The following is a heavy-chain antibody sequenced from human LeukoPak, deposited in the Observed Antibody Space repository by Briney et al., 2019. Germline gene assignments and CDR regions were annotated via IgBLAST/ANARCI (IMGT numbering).Heavy chain of an antibody. CDR2: IYYSGST. V-gene: IGHV4-59*08. Sequence: SETLSLTCTVSGGSISSYYWSWIRQPPGKGLEWIGYIYYSGSTNYNPSLKSRVTISVDTSKNQFSLKLSSVTAADTAVYYCASYLSGGTSGTYYYYGMDVWGQGTTVTVSS. D-gene: IGHD2-15*01. J-gene: IGHJ6*02. CDR1: GGSISSYY. CDR3: ASYLSGGTSGTYYYYGMDV.